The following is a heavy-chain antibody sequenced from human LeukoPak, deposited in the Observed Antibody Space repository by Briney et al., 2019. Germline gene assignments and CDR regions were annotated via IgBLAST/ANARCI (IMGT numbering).Heavy chain of an antibody. CDR2: IIPIFGTA. Sequence: SVKVSCKASGGTFSSYAISWVRQAPGQGLEWMGGIIPIFGTANYAQKFQGRVTITADKSTSTAYMELRSLRSDDTAVYYCARNVGSYFDYGSSWFDPWGQGTLVTVSS. CDR3: ARNVGSYFDYGSSWFDP. J-gene: IGHJ5*02. D-gene: IGHD1-26*01. V-gene: IGHV1-69*06. CDR1: GGTFSSYA.